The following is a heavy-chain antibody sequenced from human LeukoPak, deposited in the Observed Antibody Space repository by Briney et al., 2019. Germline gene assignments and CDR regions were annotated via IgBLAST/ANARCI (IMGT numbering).Heavy chain of an antibody. J-gene: IGHJ4*02. Sequence: NASQTLSLTCTVSGDSISSYFWAWIRQPPGKGLEWIGYVCYNGTTNYNPSLRNRVAISIDTSKNQFSLKLNSATAADTAAYYCATSGGFNSPRHYWGQGTLVTVSS. CDR1: GDSISSYF. D-gene: IGHD3-16*01. CDR2: VCYNGTT. V-gene: IGHV4-59*01. CDR3: ATSGGFNSPRHY.